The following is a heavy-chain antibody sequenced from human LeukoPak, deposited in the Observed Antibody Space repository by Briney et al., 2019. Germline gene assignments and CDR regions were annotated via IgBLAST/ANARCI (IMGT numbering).Heavy chain of an antibody. J-gene: IGHJ4*02. V-gene: IGHV3-23*01. CDR2: ISCSGGGT. D-gene: IGHD3-22*01. CDR1: GITLSNFG. Sequence: GGSLRLSCAVSGITLSNFGMSWVRQAPGKGLEWVAGISCSGGGTNYADSVKGRFTISRDNPKNTLYLQMNSLGAEDTAVYFCAKRGVVIRVILVGFHKEAYYFDSWGQGALVTVSS. CDR3: AKRGVVIRVILVGFHKEAYYFDS.